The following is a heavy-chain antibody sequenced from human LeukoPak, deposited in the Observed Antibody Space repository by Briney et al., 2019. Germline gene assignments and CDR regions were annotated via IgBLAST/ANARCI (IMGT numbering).Heavy chain of an antibody. Sequence: SQTLSLTCAISGDSVFSNSAAWNWIRQSPSRGLEWLGRTYYRSKWFNDYAVSVKSRITINPDTSKNQFSLQLNSVTPEDTAVYYCARAHALLGGNNRLNSEAFDIWGQGTMVTVSS. D-gene: IGHD1-14*01. CDR2: TYYRSKWFN. V-gene: IGHV6-1*01. CDR1: GDSVFSNSAA. J-gene: IGHJ3*02. CDR3: ARAHALLGGNNRLNSEAFDI.